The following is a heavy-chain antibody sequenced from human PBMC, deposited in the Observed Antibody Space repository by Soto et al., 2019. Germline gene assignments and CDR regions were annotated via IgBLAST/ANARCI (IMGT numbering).Heavy chain of an antibody. V-gene: IGHV4-59*01. CDR1: GGSISSYY. J-gene: IGHJ5*02. CDR2: IYYSGST. Sequence: SETLSLTCTVSGGSISSYYWSWIRQPPGKGLEWIGYIYYSGSTNYNPSLKSRVTISVDTSRKQLSLKLSSVTAADTAVYYCARGGRYDFWSGYSGNWFDPWGQGTLVTVSS. D-gene: IGHD3-3*01. CDR3: ARGGRYDFWSGYSGNWFDP.